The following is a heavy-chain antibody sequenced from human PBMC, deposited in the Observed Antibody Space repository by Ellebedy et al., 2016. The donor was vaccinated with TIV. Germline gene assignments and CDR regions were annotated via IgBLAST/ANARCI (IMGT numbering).Heavy chain of an antibody. CDR2: MYFGGST. CDR1: GDSISNGGCY. CDR3: ARYPTRVGAPKYYFDS. D-gene: IGHD2-2*01. Sequence: SETLSLXXTVSGDSISNGGCYWTWIRQHPGKGLEWIASMYFGGSTYYNPSLKSRITMSVDMSKSQISLKLSSVSAADTAVYYCARYPTRVGAPKYYFDSWGQGTLVTVSS. J-gene: IGHJ4*02. V-gene: IGHV4-31*03.